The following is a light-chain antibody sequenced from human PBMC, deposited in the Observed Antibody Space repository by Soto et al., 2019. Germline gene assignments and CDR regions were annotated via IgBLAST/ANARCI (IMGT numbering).Light chain of an antibody. J-gene: IGLJ1*01. V-gene: IGLV2-14*01. CDR2: EVS. CDR1: STDVGGYNF. CDR3: SSYRSGSTVV. Sequence: QSVLTQPASVSGSPGQSISISCTGNSTDVGGYNFVSWYKHQPGTAPKLLISEVSKRPSGVSNRFSGSKSGDTAYLTISGLQAEDEADYYCSSYRSGSTVVFGTGTKVTV.